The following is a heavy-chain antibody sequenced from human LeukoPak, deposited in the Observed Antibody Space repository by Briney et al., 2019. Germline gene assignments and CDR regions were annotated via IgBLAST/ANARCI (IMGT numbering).Heavy chain of an antibody. J-gene: IGHJ4*02. CDR2: ITASGTAM. CDR3: ARDYDFWSGYYTGIFDY. CDR1: GFTFSSYS. D-gene: IGHD3-3*01. V-gene: IGHV3-48*01. Sequence: GGSLRLSCAASGFTFSSYSMNWVRQAPGKGLEWVSHITASGTAMFYADSVKGRFTISRDNAKNSLYLQMNSLRAEDTAVYYCARDYDFWSGYYTGIFDYWGRGTLVTVSS.